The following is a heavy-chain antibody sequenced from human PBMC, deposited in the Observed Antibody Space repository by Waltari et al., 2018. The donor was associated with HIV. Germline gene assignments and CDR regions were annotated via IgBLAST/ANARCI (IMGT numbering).Heavy chain of an antibody. D-gene: IGHD3-10*01. Sequence: QLLESGGGLVEPGGSLRLSCAASGFIFTDFAMDWVRQAPGKVVEWVSAIRGGGETFYADSVKGRFTISRDNSKNTLYLQMNSLRADDAAVYYCVKDSGRAADVFDLWGQGTMVTVSS. CDR2: IRGGGET. V-gene: IGHV3-23*01. CDR1: GFIFTDFA. CDR3: VKDSGRAADVFDL. J-gene: IGHJ3*01.